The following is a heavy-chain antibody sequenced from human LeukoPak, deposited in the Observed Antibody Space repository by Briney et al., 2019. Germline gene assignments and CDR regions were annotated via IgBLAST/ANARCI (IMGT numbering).Heavy chain of an antibody. D-gene: IGHD7-27*01. CDR2: ISSSSSYI. J-gene: IGHJ6*03. CDR1: GFTFSSYS. Sequence: PGGSLRLSCAASGFTFSSYSMNWVRQAPGKGLEWVSSISSSSSYIYYADSVKGRFTISRDNAKNSLYLQMNSLRAEDTAVYYCARYTGDRERYYYYYMDVWGKGTTVTVSS. V-gene: IGHV3-21*01. CDR3: ARYTGDRERYYYYYMDV.